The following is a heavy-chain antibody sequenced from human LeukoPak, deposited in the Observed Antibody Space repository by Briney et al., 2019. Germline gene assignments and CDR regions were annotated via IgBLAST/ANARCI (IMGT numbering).Heavy chain of an antibody. V-gene: IGHV4-34*03. D-gene: IGHD6-6*01. CDR2: IYHSGST. CDR3: WGSFPGSSHRTGRVGYYYYYYMDV. Sequence: KPSETLSLTCAVYGGSFSGYYWSWIRQPPGKGLEWIGEIYHSGSTNYNPSLKSRVTISVDKSKNQFSLKLSSVTAADTAVYYCWGSFPGSSHRTGRVGYYYYYYMDVWGKGTTVTVSS. J-gene: IGHJ6*03. CDR1: GGSFSGYY.